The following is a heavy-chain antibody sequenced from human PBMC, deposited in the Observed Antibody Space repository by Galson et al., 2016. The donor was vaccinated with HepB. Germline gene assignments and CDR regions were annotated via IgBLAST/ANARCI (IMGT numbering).Heavy chain of an antibody. CDR3: AKDRWTGQLLPHGFDY. CDR2: INNSGGRT. CDR1: GFTFSSCG. J-gene: IGHJ4*02. V-gene: IGHV3-23*01. Sequence: SLRLSCAASGFTFSSCGMHWVRQAPGKGLEWVSSINNSGGRTHYADSVKGRFTISRDNSKNTLFLQMNSLRAEDTALYYCAKDRWTGQLLPHGFDYWGQGTLVTVSS. D-gene: IGHD6-6*01.